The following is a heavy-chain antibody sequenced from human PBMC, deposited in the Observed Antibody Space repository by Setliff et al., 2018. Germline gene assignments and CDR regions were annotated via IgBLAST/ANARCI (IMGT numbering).Heavy chain of an antibody. CDR1: GYTFTSHY. Sequence: ASVKVSCKASGYTFTSHYMHWVRQAPGQGLEWMGWISAYNGNTNYAQKLQGRVTMTTDTSTSTAYMELRSLRSDDTSVYYCARDFWAYCGGDCSVFDYWGQGTLVTVSS. J-gene: IGHJ4*02. V-gene: IGHV1-18*04. CDR2: ISAYNGNT. D-gene: IGHD2-21*02. CDR3: ARDFWAYCGGDCSVFDY.